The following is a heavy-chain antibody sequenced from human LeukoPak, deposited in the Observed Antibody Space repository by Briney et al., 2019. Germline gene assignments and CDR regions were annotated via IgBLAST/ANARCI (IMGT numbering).Heavy chain of an antibody. CDR2: ISAYNGNT. CDR1: GYTFTSYG. D-gene: IGHD6-13*01. J-gene: IGHJ4*02. CDR3: ARNLQYPGIAAAGTTFDY. V-gene: IGHV1-18*01. Sequence: GASVKVSCKASGYTFTSYGISWVRQAPGQGLEWMVWISAYNGNTNYAQKLQGRVTMTTDTSTSTAYMELRSLRSDDTAVYYCARNLQYPGIAAAGTTFDYWGQGTLVTVSS.